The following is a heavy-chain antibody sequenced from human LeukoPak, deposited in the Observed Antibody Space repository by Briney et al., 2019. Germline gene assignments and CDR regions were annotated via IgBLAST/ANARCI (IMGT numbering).Heavy chain of an antibody. CDR2: ISAYNGNA. V-gene: IGHV1-18*01. CDR3: ARGFYGDYGGAAFDI. J-gene: IGHJ3*02. D-gene: IGHD4-17*01. CDR1: GYTFTSYG. Sequence: ASVKVSCKASGYTFTSYGISWVRQAPGQGLALMGWISAYNGNANYAQKLQGRVTMTTDTSTSTAYMELRSLRSDDTAVYYCARGFYGDYGGAAFDIWGQGTMVTVSS.